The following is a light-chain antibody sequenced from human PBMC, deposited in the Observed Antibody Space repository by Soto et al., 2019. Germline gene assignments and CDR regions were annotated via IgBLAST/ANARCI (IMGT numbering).Light chain of an antibody. V-gene: IGKV1-5*03. CDR2: RAS. Sequence: DIQMTQSPSTLSASVGDRVTITCRASQSIDTALAWYQQKPGKAPNLLIYRASNLESGVPSRFSGGGSGTEFTPAISSLQPDDFATYYCQQYCRVLTFGQGTKLEIK. J-gene: IGKJ2*01. CDR1: QSIDTA. CDR3: QQYCRVLT.